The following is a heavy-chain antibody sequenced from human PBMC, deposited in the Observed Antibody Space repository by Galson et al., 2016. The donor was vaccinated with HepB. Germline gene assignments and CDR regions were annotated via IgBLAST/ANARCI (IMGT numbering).Heavy chain of an antibody. CDR2: ISSSSTTI. CDR1: GFTFSTYS. V-gene: IGHV3-48*02. D-gene: IGHD6-19*01. Sequence: SLRLSCAASGFTFSTYSLNWVRQAPGKGLEWISYISSSSTTIYYADSVKGRFTVSRDNAKNSLYLQVNSLRDEDTAVYYCARDHKFLAVPGTFDYWGRGTLVTVSS. J-gene: IGHJ4*02. CDR3: ARDHKFLAVPGTFDY.